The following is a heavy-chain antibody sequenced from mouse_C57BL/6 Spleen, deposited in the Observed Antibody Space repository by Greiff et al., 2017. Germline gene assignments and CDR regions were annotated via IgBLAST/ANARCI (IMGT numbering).Heavy chain of an antibody. Sequence: VQLQQPGAELVKPGASVKMSCKASGYTFTSYWITWVKQRPGQGLEWIGDIYPGSGSTNYNEKFKSKATLTVDTSSSTAYMQLSSLTYEDSAVYYCARKGGNYLYAMDYWGQGTSVTVSS. V-gene: IGHV1-55*01. CDR2: IYPGSGST. J-gene: IGHJ4*01. CDR3: ARKGGNYLYAMDY. D-gene: IGHD2-1*01. CDR1: GYTFTSYW.